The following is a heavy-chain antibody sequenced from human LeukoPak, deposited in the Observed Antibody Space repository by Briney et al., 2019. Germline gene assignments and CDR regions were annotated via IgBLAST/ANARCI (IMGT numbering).Heavy chain of an antibody. V-gene: IGHV3-23*01. Sequence: GGSLRLSCAASGFTFSSYAMSWVRQAPGKGLEWVSAISGSGDGTYYGDSVKGRFTISRDNSKNTLYLQLNSLRAEDTAVYYCTKTRPLDSSSWSHGDYWGQGTLVTVSS. D-gene: IGHD6-13*01. CDR3: TKTRPLDSSSWSHGDY. J-gene: IGHJ4*02. CDR1: GFTFSSYA. CDR2: ISGSGDGT.